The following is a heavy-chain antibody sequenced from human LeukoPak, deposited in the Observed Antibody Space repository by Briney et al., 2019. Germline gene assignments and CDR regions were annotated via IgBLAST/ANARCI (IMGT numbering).Heavy chain of an antibody. CDR2: INPNSGGT. Sequence: GASVKVSCKASGYTITDYYIHWVRQAPGQGLEWMGWINPNSGGTNYAQNFQGRVTMTTDTSTSTVYMELRSLRSDDTAAYYCAREGLRSIAARRGTRDYMDVWGKGTTVIVSS. CDR1: GYTITDYY. V-gene: IGHV1-2*02. D-gene: IGHD6-6*01. J-gene: IGHJ6*03. CDR3: AREGLRSIAARRGTRDYMDV.